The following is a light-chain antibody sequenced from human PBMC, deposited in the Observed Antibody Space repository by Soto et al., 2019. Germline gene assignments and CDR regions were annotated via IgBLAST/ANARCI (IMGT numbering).Light chain of an antibody. CDR3: QQYNSYSIT. CDR2: DAS. J-gene: IGKJ5*01. V-gene: IGKV1-5*01. CDR1: QSISSW. Sequence: GYRVTITCRASQSISSWLAWYQQKPGKAPKLLIYDASSLESGVPSRFSGSGSGTEFTLTISSLQPDDFATYYCQQYNSYSITFGQGTRLEIK.